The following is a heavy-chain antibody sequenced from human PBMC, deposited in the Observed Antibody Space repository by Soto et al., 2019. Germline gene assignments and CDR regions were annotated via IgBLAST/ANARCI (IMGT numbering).Heavy chain of an antibody. Sequence: TLSLTCAVSGDSISSSVWWTWVRQPPGKGLEWIGEVFHTGDTYFNPSLRSRVAMSVDKSTNEFSLKVTSVTAADTAIYYCARKAWVRFDYWGQGALVTVSS. CDR1: GDSISSSVW. V-gene: IGHV4-4*02. CDR3: ARKAWVRFDY. CDR2: VFHTGDT. J-gene: IGHJ4*02. D-gene: IGHD7-27*01.